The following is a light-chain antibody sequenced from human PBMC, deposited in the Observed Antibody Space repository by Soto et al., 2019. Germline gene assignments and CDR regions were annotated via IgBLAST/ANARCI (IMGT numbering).Light chain of an antibody. CDR3: GSYAGSYTDG. Sequence: QSVLAQPRSVYVSPGQSVTISCTGTSSVVGTYTYVSWYQPHPGKAPKLIIYDVIKRPSGVPDRFSGSKSGNTDYLTIYGIQAEDEADYYCGSYAGSYTDGFGRGNKVT. CDR2: DVI. J-gene: IGLJ1*01. CDR1: SSVVGTYTY. V-gene: IGLV2-11*01.